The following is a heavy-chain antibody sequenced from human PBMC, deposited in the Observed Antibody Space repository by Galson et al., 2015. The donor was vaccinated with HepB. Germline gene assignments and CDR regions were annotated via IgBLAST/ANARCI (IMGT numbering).Heavy chain of an antibody. CDR3: ARQGDSYSWTGEFDY. D-gene: IGHD3-16*01. V-gene: IGHV5-10-1*01. J-gene: IGHJ4*02. CDR2: IDPDDSYT. CDR1: GCSFTSYW. Sequence: QSGAEVKKPGESLRISCKASGCSFTSYWISWVRQMPGKGLELMGRIDPDDSYTYYSPSFEGHVTISSDKSISTAYLQCSSLKASDTAMYYCARQGDSYSWTGEFDYWGQGTLVTVSS.